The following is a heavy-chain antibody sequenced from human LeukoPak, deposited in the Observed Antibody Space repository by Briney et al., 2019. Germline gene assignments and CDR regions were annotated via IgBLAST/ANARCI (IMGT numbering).Heavy chain of an antibody. Sequence: PGGSLRLSCAASGFXFSSYAMHWVRQAPGKGLEWVAVISYDGSNKYYADSVKGRFTISRDNSKNTLYLQMNSLRAEDTAVYYCARDRGSYDSSGYDAFDIWGQGTMVTVSS. CDR3: ARDRGSYDSSGYDAFDI. D-gene: IGHD3-22*01. V-gene: IGHV3-30-3*01. CDR2: ISYDGSNK. CDR1: GFXFSSYA. J-gene: IGHJ3*02.